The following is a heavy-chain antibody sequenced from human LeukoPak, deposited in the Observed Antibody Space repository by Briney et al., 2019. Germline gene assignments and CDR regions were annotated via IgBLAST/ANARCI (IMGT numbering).Heavy chain of an antibody. D-gene: IGHD6-6*01. CDR1: GYIFTSYW. CDR2: IYPDDSET. Sequence: GESLEISCKGSGYIFTSYWIGWVRQMPGKGLEWMGFIYPDDSETRYSPSFQGQVTISADKSSSTAYVQWTSLKASDSAMYYCARRGSRSSGVYYGLDVWGQGTTVTVSS. J-gene: IGHJ6*02. CDR3: ARRGSRSSGVYYGLDV. V-gene: IGHV5-51*01.